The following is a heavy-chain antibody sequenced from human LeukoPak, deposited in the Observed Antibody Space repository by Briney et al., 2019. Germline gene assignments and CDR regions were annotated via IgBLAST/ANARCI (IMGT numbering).Heavy chain of an antibody. CDR2: VYQTGDT. J-gene: IGHJ4*02. CDR3: ARHPFSAPFDS. D-gene: IGHD6-19*01. V-gene: IGHV4-59*08. Sequence: SETLSLTCTVSGGSMNNYYWSWFRRPPGKGLEWIAYVYQTGDTRYNPSLKSRVSISLDTSKNQFSLQLRSVTATDTAVYYCARHPFSAPFDSWGQGILVTVFS. CDR1: GGSMNNYY.